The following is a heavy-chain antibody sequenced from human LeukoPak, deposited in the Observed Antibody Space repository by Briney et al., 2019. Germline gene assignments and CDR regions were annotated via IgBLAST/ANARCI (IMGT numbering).Heavy chain of an antibody. Sequence: GASVKVSCKVSGYSLTDLSMHWVRQAPGNGLEWMGGFDLEHREAIYAQKFQGRVSMTEDTSTDTAYMELSSLRSEDTAVYYGAAGGIYSLFDYWGKETLVTVSS. J-gene: IGHJ4*02. CDR1: GYSLTDLS. D-gene: IGHD1-26*01. CDR2: FDLEHREA. CDR3: AAGGIYSLFDY. V-gene: IGHV1-24*01.